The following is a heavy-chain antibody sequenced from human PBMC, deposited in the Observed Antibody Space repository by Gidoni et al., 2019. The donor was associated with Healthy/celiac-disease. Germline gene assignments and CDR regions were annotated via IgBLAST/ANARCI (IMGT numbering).Heavy chain of an antibody. V-gene: IGHV3-33*01. CDR1: GFTFSSYG. Sequence: QVQLVESGGGVVQPGRSLRLSCAASGFTFSSYGMHWVRRAPGKGLEWVAVIWYDGSNKYYADAVKGRFTISRDNSKNTLYLQMNSLRAEDTAVYYCARDTAGSHYYYYYGMDVWGQGTTVTVSS. CDR2: IWYDGSNK. D-gene: IGHD6-13*01. J-gene: IGHJ6*02. CDR3: ARDTAGSHYYYYYGMDV.